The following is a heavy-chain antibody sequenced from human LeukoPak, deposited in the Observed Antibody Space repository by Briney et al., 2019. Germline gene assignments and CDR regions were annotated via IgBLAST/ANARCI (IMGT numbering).Heavy chain of an antibody. D-gene: IGHD1-26*01. V-gene: IGHV4-39*01. CDR2: IYYSGST. J-gene: IGHJ6*02. CDR1: GGSISSSSYY. CDR3: ARHRPSLLPGARSKDYYYYYGTDV. Sequence: SETLSLTCTVSGGSISSSSYYWGWIRQPPGKGLEWIGSIYYSGSTYYNPSLKSRVTISVDTSKNQFSLKLSSLTAADTAVYYCARHRPSLLPGARSKDYYYYYGTDVWGQGTTVTAPS.